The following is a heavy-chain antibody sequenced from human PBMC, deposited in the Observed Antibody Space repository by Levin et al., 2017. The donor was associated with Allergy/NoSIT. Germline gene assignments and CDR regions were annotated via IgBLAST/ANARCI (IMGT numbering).Heavy chain of an antibody. D-gene: IGHD3-10*01. CDR3: ASRGSFDH. CDR1: GLSFTDYG. V-gene: IGHV3-30*03. CDR2: ITSDGGNQ. Sequence: LSLTCAASGLSFTDYGMHWVRQAPDSGLEWVALITSDGGNQFYADSVKGRFIISRDNSRNILYLQLNSLRPEDTAVYYCASRGSFDHWGQGTLVTVSS. J-gene: IGHJ4*02.